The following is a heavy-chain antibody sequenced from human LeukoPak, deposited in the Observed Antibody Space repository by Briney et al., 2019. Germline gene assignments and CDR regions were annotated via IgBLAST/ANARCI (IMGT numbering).Heavy chain of an antibody. CDR2: INPNSGGT. CDR3: ARGTDDSSGYLLY. V-gene: IGHV1-2*02. J-gene: IGHJ4*02. CDR1: GYTFTGYY. Sequence: ASVKVSCKASGYTFTGYYIHWVRQAPGQGLEWMGWINPNSGGTNYAQKFQGRVTMTRDTSISTAYMELSRLRSDDTAVYYCARGTDDSSGYLLYWGQGTLVTVSS. D-gene: IGHD3-22*01.